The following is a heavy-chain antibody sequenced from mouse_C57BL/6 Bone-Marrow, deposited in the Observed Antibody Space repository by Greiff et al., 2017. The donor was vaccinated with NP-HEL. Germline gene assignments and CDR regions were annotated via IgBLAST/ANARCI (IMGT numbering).Heavy chain of an antibody. D-gene: IGHD2-10*01. J-gene: IGHJ2*01. V-gene: IGHV1-82*01. Sequence: QVQLQQSGPELVKPGASVKISCKASGYAFSSSWMNWVKQRPGKGLEWIGRIYPGDGDTNYNGKFKGKATLTADKSSSTAYMQLSSLTSEDSAVYFCARIPYYGFDYWGQGTTLTVSS. CDR1: GYAFSSSW. CDR2: IYPGDGDT. CDR3: ARIPYYGFDY.